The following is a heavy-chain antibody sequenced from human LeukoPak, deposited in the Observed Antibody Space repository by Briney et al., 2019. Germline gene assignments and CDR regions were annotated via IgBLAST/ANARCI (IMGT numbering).Heavy chain of an antibody. CDR3: ARTSCGGDCYPGPWYFDL. D-gene: IGHD2-21*02. V-gene: IGHV3-7*01. J-gene: IGHJ2*01. CDR2: IKQDGSGK. CDR1: GFTFSTYG. Sequence: GGSLRLSCAASGFTFSTYGMHWVRQAPGKGLEWVANIKQDGSGKYYVDSVKGRFTISRDNAKNSLYLQMNSLRAEDTAVYYCARTSCGGDCYPGPWYFDLWGRGTLVTVSS.